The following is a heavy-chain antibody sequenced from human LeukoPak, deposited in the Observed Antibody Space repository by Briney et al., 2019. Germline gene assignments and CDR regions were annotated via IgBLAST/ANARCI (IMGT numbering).Heavy chain of an antibody. D-gene: IGHD6-13*01. CDR1: GFTFSLYA. J-gene: IGHJ6*02. CDR3: ARVNGYSSSWSPWDYYYGMDV. CDR2: LSGSGTGT. Sequence: GGSLRLSCAASGFTFSLYAMTWVRQAPGKGLELVSALSGSGTGTYYPDSVKGRFTISRDNSDNTLYLQMNSLRAEDTAVYYCARVNGYSSSWSPWDYYYGMDVWGQGTTVTVSS. V-gene: IGHV3-23*01.